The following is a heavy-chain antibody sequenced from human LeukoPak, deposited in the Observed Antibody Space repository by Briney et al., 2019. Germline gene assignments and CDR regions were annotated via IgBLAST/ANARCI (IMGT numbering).Heavy chain of an antibody. CDR3: ARGDYYDSSGFDY. CDR2: ISSSSSYI. D-gene: IGHD3-22*01. CDR1: GFTFSSYS. Sequence: GGSLRLSCAASGFTFSSYSKNWVRQAPGKGLEWVSSISSSSSYIYYADSVKGRFTISRDNAKNSLYLQMNSLRAEDTAVYYCARGDYYDSSGFDYWGQGTLVTVSS. J-gene: IGHJ4*02. V-gene: IGHV3-21*01.